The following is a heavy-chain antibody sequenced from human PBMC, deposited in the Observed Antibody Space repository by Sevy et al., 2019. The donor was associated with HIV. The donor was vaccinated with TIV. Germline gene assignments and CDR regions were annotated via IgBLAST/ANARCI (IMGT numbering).Heavy chain of an antibody. Sequence: SETLSLTCTXXXXXITSLXWNWIRQPPGKGLEWIANIYYNGHINYNPSLKSRFTFSLDTSTNQFSLRRSAVTAADTAMYYWAXENAXGRGXXXGQGTLVTVSS. J-gene: IGHJ4*02. CDR3: AXENAXGRGXX. CDR2: IYYNGHI. CDR1: XXXITSLX. V-gene: IGHV4-59*08.